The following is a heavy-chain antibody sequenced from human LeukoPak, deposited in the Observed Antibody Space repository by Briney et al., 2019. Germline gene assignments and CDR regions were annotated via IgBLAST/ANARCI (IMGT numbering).Heavy chain of an antibody. CDR1: GFTFSSYG. J-gene: IGHJ4*02. V-gene: IGHV3-30*18. CDR3: AKVGEGYALRGHFDY. Sequence: GGSLRLSCAASGFTFSSYGMHWVRQAPGKGLESVAVISYDGSNKYYADSVKGRFTISRDNSKNTLYLQMNSLRAEDTAVYYCAKVGEGYALRGHFDYWGKGTLVTVSS. CDR2: ISYDGSNK. D-gene: IGHD2-2*01.